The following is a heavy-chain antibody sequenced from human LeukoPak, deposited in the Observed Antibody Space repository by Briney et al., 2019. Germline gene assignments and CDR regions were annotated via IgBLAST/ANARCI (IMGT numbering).Heavy chain of an antibody. D-gene: IGHD3-22*01. CDR2: INHSGST. Sequence: SETLSLTCAVYGGSFTAYYWNWIRQPPGKGLQWIGEINHSGSTNYIPSLKSRVTISVDTSKNQFSLKLSSVTAADTAVYYCARLTMIVVGRLDYWGQGTLVTVSS. V-gene: IGHV4-34*01. J-gene: IGHJ4*02. CDR3: ARLTMIVVGRLDY. CDR1: GGSFTAYY.